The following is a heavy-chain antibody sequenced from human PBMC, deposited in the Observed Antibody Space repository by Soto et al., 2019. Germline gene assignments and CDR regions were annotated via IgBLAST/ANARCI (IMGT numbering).Heavy chain of an antibody. CDR1: GYTFTDYG. CDR2: ISTYNGNT. J-gene: IGHJ4*02. V-gene: IGHV1-18*04. CDR3: AREEGISDWHAFDY. Sequence: QVQLVQSGAEVKKPGASVKVSCKASGYTFTDYGISWVRQAPGQGLEWMGWISTYNGNTIYAQKIQGRVTMTTDTSTSTAYVELRSLRSDDTAVYYCAREEGISDWHAFDYWGQATLVTVSS. D-gene: IGHD6-19*01.